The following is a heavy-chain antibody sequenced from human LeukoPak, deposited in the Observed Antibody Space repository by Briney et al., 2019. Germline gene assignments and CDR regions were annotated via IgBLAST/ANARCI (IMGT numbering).Heavy chain of an antibody. D-gene: IGHD3-10*01. Sequence: TSVKVSCKASGFTFTSSAVQWVRQARGQRLEWIGWIVVGSGNTNYAQKFRERVTITRDMSTSTAYMELSSLRSEDTAVYYCAAVPHYMVRGVIRNDYWGQGTLVTVSS. V-gene: IGHV1-58*01. CDR2: IVVGSGNT. CDR3: AAVPHYMVRGVIRNDY. J-gene: IGHJ4*02. CDR1: GFTFTSSA.